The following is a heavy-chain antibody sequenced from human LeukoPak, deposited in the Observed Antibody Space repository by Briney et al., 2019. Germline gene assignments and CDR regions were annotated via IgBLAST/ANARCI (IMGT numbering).Heavy chain of an antibody. CDR1: GFPLSSSA. D-gene: IGHD6-13*01. CDR2: IVVGSNNT. CDR3: AAPYSTRWFDL. J-gene: IGHJ5*02. V-gene: IGHV1-58*01. Sequence: SVEVSCKASGFPLSSSAVQWVRQAGGQRLEWIGWIVVGSNNTNYAQTFQERVTITRDMSTSTAYMELSSLRSEDTAVYYCAAPYSTRWFDLWGRGTLVTVSS.